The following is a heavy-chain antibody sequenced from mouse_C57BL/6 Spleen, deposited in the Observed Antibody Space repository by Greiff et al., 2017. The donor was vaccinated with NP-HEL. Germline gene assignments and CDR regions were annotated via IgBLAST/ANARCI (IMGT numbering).Heavy chain of an antibody. Sequence: QVQLQQPGAELVKPGASVKVSCKASGYTFTSYWMHWVKQRPGQGLEWIGRIHPSDSDTNYNQKFKGKATLTVDKSSSTAYMQLSSLTSEDSAVYYCARDDEYSWFAYWGQGTLVTVSA. D-gene: IGHD5-1*01. J-gene: IGHJ3*01. V-gene: IGHV1-74*01. CDR1: GYTFTSYW. CDR2: IHPSDSDT. CDR3: ARDDEYSWFAY.